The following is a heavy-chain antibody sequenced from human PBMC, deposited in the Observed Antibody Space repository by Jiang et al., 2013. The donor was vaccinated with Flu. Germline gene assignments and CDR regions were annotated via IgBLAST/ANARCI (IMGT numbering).Heavy chain of an antibody. Sequence: KYYVDAVKGRFTISRDNAKNSLYLQMNSLRAEDTAVYYCARKSITFGGVIVKFDYWGQGTLVTVSS. V-gene: IGHV3-7*01. CDR2: K. D-gene: IGHD3-16*02. J-gene: IGHJ4*02. CDR3: ARKSITFGGVIVKFDY.